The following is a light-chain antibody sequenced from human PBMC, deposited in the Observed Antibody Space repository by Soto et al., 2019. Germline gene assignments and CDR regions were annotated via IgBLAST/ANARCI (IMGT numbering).Light chain of an antibody. CDR1: HDISSY. Sequence: DIQLTQSPSFLSASVGDRVTIPCRASHDISSYLTWYQQKPGKAPTVLIYAASTLQGGVPSRFSGSGSGTEFTLTISSLQSEDFASYYCQQHKDYPLPFGRGRLLAIK. J-gene: IGKJ5*01. CDR2: AAS. CDR3: QQHKDYPLP. V-gene: IGKV1-9*01.